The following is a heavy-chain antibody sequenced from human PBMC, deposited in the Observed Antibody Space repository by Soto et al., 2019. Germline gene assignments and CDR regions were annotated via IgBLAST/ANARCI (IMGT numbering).Heavy chain of an antibody. CDR3: AHLKTSGYYFDY. V-gene: IGHV2-5*01. D-gene: IGHD6-6*01. J-gene: IGHJ4*02. CDR2: VYWNDDK. CDR1: GFSLSTSQVG. Sequence: SGPTLVNPTPTLTLTCTFSGFSLSTSQVGVGWIRKPPGTALEWLAHVYWNDDKYSSLSLKSRRTISKDPSKIQVVLTMTNMDPVDTATYDCAHLKTSGYYFDYWGQGALVTVSS.